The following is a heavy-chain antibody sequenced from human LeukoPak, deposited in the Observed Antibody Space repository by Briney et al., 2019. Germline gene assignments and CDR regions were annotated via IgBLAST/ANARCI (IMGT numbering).Heavy chain of an antibody. D-gene: IGHD2-15*01. J-gene: IGHJ4*02. Sequence: SETLSLTCAVYGGSFSGYYWSWIRQPPGKGLEWIGEINHSGSTNCNPSLKSRVTISVDTSKNQFSLKLSSVTAADTAVYYCAVGYCSGGSCYEHYWGQGTLVTVSS. CDR2: INHSGST. CDR3: AVGYCSGGSCYEHY. V-gene: IGHV4-34*01. CDR1: GGSFSGYY.